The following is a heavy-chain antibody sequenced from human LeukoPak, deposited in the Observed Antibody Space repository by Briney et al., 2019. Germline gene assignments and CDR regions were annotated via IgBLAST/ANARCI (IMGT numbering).Heavy chain of an antibody. CDR1: GYTFTGYY. D-gene: IGHD1-1*01. CDR3: ARGARDGTTYNDY. J-gene: IGHJ4*02. CDR2: INPNTGGT. Sequence: ASVEVSCKASGYTFTGYYIHWVRQAPGQGLEWMGWINPNTGGTNYAQKFQGRVTMTRDTSISTAYMELTRLRSDDTAMYYCARGARDGTTYNDYWGQGTLVTVSS. V-gene: IGHV1-2*02.